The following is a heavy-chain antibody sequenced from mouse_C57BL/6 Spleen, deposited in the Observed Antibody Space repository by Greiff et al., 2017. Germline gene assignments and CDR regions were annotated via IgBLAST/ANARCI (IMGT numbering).Heavy chain of an antibody. D-gene: IGHD2-4*01. CDR3: AYYDYDGWYFDV. CDR2: IDPNSGGT. CDR1: GCTFTSYW. J-gene: IGHJ1*03. Sequence: QVQLQQPGAELVKPGASVKLSCKASGCTFTSYWMHWVKQRPGRGLEWIGRIDPNSGGTKYNEKFKSKATLTVDKPSSTAYMQLSSLTSEDSAVYYCAYYDYDGWYFDVWGTGTTVTVSS. V-gene: IGHV1-72*01.